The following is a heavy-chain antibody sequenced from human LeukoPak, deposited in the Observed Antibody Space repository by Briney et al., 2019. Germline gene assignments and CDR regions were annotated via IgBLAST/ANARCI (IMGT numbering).Heavy chain of an antibody. D-gene: IGHD4-17*01. V-gene: IGHV4-34*01. CDR1: GGSFSGYY. Sequence: ASETLSLTCAVYGGSFSGYYWSWIRQPPGKGLEWIGEINHSGSTNYNPSLKSRVTISVDTSKNQFSLELSSVTAADTAVYYCARGHDYGWFDPWGQGTLVTVSS. J-gene: IGHJ5*02. CDR2: INHSGST. CDR3: ARGHDYGWFDP.